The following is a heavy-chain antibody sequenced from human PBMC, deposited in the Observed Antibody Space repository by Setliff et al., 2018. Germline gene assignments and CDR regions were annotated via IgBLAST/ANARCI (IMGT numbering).Heavy chain of an antibody. J-gene: IGHJ6*02. D-gene: IGHD2-2*01. V-gene: IGHV3-7*01. CDR2: IKQDGSEK. CDR1: GFTFSTYW. Sequence: PGGSLRLSCAASGFTFSTYWMSWVRQAPGKGLEWVANIKQDGSEKYYVDSVKGRFTISRDNAKNSLYLQMNSLRAEDTAVYYCAKDRAFCSSTSCYQYYYGMDVWGQGTTVTVSS. CDR3: AKDRAFCSSTSCYQYYYGMDV.